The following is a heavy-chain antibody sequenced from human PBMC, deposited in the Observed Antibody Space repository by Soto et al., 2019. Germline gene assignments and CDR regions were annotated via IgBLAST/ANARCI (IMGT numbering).Heavy chain of an antibody. CDR3: ARLPVDTSTSTDY. CDR2: INSDGSNT. Sequence: EVQLVESGGVLVQPGGFLRFSCAASGITFNNYWMHWVRQGPGKRLVWVSRINSDGSNTDYADSVKGRFTISRDNARNTLYLQMNSLRAEDTAVYFCARLPVDTSTSTDYWGQGTLVTVSS. CDR1: GITFNNYW. V-gene: IGHV3-74*01. J-gene: IGHJ4*02. D-gene: IGHD5-18*01.